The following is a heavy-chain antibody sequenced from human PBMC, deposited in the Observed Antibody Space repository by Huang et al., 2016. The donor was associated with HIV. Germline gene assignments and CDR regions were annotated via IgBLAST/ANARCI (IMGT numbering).Heavy chain of an antibody. J-gene: IGHJ4*02. CDR3: ARARGFLYDSTGYYSRYYFDS. CDR1: GFNFNNYD. D-gene: IGHD3-22*01. CDR2: MNPKSGNT. Sequence: QVQLVQCGAEVKKPGASVKVSCKASGFNFNNYDFNWVRQASGQGLEWMGWMNPKSGNTGYAQKFQGRVTITRNTSITTAYMELRSLRSEDTAVYYCARARGFLYDSTGYYSRYYFDSWGQGTLVTISS. V-gene: IGHV1-8*03.